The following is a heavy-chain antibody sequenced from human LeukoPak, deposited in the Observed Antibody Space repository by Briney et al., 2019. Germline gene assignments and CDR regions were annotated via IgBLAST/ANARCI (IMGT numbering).Heavy chain of an antibody. D-gene: IGHD3-9*01. J-gene: IGHJ4*02. Sequence: GASVKVSCKASGYTFTGYYMRWVRQAPGQGLEWMGWINPNSGGTNYAQKFQGRVTMTRDTSISTAYMELSRLRSDDTAVYYCARGGYDILTGYHLDYWGQGTLVTVSS. CDR3: ARGGYDILTGYHLDY. CDR1: GYTFTGYY. CDR2: INPNSGGT. V-gene: IGHV1-2*02.